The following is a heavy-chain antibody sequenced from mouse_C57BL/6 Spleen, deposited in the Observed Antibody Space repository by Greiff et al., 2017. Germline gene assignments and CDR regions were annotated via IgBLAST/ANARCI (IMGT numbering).Heavy chain of an antibody. CDR1: GFNIKDYY. D-gene: IGHD1-1*01. CDR3: ARALFTTVVEGYFDV. V-gene: IGHV14-2*01. Sequence: EVQLQESGAELVKPGASVKLSCTASGFNIKDYYMHWVKQRTEQGLEWIGRIDPEDGETKYAPKFQGKATITADTSSNTAYLQLSSLTSEDTAVYYCARALFTTVVEGYFDVWGTGTTVTVSS. CDR2: IDPEDGET. J-gene: IGHJ1*03.